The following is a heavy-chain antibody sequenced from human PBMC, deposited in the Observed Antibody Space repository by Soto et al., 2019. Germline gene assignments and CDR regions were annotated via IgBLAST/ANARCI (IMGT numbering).Heavy chain of an antibody. CDR1: GGSISSGDYY. D-gene: IGHD4-17*01. V-gene: IGHV4-30-4*01. CDR3: ASKVDGEYGAFDI. CDR2: IYYSGST. Sequence: PSETLSLTCTVSGGSISSGDYYWSWIRQPPGKGLEWIGYIYYSGSTYYNPSLKSRVTISVDTSKNQFSLKLSSVTAAETAVYYCASKVDGEYGAFDIWGQGKMVTVSS. J-gene: IGHJ3*02.